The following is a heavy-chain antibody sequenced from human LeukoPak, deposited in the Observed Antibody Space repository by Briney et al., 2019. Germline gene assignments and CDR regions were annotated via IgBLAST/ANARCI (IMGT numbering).Heavy chain of an antibody. D-gene: IGHD6-19*01. Sequence: ASVKVSCKASGYTFTSYAMHWVRQAPGQRLEWMGWINAGNGNTKYSQKFQGRVTITRDTSASTAYMELSSLRSEDTAVYYCAREAGDSSGWYNWFDPWGQGTLVTVSS. CDR1: GYTFTSYA. V-gene: IGHV1-3*01. CDR2: INAGNGNT. CDR3: AREAGDSSGWYNWFDP. J-gene: IGHJ5*02.